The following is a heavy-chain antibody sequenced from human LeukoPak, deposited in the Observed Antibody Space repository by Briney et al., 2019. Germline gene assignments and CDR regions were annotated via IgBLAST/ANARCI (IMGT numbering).Heavy chain of an antibody. Sequence: KPGESLKISCKGSGYSFTSYWIGWVRQMPGKGLEWMGIIYPGDSDTRYSPPFQGQVTISADKSISTAYLQWSSLKASDTAMYYCARGFVVVPAAIPPWGFDYWGQGTLVTVSS. V-gene: IGHV5-51*03. D-gene: IGHD2-2*02. J-gene: IGHJ4*02. CDR1: GYSFTSYW. CDR2: IYPGDSDT. CDR3: ARGFVVVPAAIPPWGFDY.